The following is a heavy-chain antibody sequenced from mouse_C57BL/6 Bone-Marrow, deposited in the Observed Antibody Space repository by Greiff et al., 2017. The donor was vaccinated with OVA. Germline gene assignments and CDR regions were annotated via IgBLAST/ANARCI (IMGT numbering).Heavy chain of an antibody. V-gene: IGHV5-4*03. J-gene: IGHJ2*01. CDR2: ISDGGSYT. Sequence: EVKLVESGGGLVKPGGSLKLSCAASGFTFSSYAMSWVRQTPEKRLEWVATISDGGSYTYYPDNVKGRFTISRDNAKNNLYLQMSHLKAEDTAMYYCARVDYGYFDYWGQGTTLTVSS. D-gene: IGHD1-1*02. CDR3: ARVDYGYFDY. CDR1: GFTFSSYA.